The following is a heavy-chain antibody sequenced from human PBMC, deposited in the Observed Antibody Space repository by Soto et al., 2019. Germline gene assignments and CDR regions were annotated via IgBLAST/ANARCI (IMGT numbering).Heavy chain of an antibody. Sequence: KPSETLSLTCAVSGYSISSGYYWGWIRQPPGKGLEWIGSIYHSGSTYYNPSLKSRVTISVDTSKNQFSLKLSSVTAADTAVYYCARDRGEVTEYNWNYGYYYYGMDVWGQGTTVTVSS. CDR3: ARDRGEVTEYNWNYGYYYYGMDV. CDR2: IYHSGST. V-gene: IGHV4-38-2*02. CDR1: GYSISSGYY. J-gene: IGHJ6*02. D-gene: IGHD1-7*01.